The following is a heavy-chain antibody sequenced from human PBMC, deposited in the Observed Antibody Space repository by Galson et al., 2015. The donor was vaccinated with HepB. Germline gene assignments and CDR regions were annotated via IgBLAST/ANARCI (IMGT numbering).Heavy chain of an antibody. Sequence: ETLSLTCTVSGGSISSYYWSWIRQPAGKGLEWIGRIYTSGSTNYNPSLKSRVTMSVDTSKNQFSLKLSSVTAADTAVYYCARDFQWLAPLAHWYFDLWGRGTLVTVSS. CDR2: IYTSGST. V-gene: IGHV4-4*07. J-gene: IGHJ2*01. D-gene: IGHD3-22*01. CDR3: ARDFQWLAPLAHWYFDL. CDR1: GGSISSYY.